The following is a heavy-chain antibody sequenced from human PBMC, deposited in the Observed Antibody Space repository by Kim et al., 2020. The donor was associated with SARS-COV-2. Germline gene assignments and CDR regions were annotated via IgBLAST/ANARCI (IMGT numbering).Heavy chain of an antibody. CDR2: ISWNSGSI. CDR3: AKELTMFRGVRFGGFDY. Sequence: GGSLRLSCAASGFTFGDYAMHWVRQAPGKGLEWVSGISWNSGSIGYADSVKGRFTISRDNAKNSLYLQMNSLRAEDTALYYCAKELTMFRGVRFGGFDYWGQGTLVTVS. J-gene: IGHJ4*02. V-gene: IGHV3-9*01. D-gene: IGHD3-10*01. CDR1: GFTFGDYA.